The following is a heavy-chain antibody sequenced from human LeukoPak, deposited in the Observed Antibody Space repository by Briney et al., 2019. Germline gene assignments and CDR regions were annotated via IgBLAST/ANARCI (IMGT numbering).Heavy chain of an antibody. CDR3: ATSYDSSGCD. V-gene: IGHV3-7*01. CDR1: GYIFSSFR. CDR2: LKPDGSLQ. Sequence: PGGSLRLSCTASGYIFSSFRMAWARQAPGKGVEWVANLKPDGSLQFYGDSVKGRFTISRDNAKNSLYLQMNKLRAEDTALYYCATSYDSSGCDWGQGTLVTVSS. J-gene: IGHJ4*02. D-gene: IGHD3-22*01.